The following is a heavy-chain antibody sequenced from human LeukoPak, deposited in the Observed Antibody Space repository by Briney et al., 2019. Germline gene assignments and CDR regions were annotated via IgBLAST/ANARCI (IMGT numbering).Heavy chain of an antibody. CDR2: IYHSGST. CDR1: GYSISSGYY. Sequence: SETLSLTCTVSGYSISSGYYWGWIRQPPGKGLEWIGSIYHSGSTYYNPSLKSRVTISVDTSKNQYSLKLSSVTAADTAVYYCARDLLKLGYCSSTSCYSPYWGQGTLVPVSS. V-gene: IGHV4-38-2*02. D-gene: IGHD2-2*01. J-gene: IGHJ4*02. CDR3: ARDLLKLGYCSSTSCYSPY.